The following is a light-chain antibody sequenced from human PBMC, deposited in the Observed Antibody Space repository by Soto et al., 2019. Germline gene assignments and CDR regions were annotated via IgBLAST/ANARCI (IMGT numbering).Light chain of an antibody. V-gene: IGKV1-5*01. CDR1: QSISSW. J-gene: IGKJ2*02. CDR2: KAS. CDR3: QQYNFYPCT. Sequence: DIQMTQSPSTLSASVGDRVTITCRASQSISSWLAWYQQKPGKAPKLLIYKASRLEGGVPSRFSGSGSGTEFTLTISSLQPDDFATYYCQQYNFYPCTFGQGTKLEIK.